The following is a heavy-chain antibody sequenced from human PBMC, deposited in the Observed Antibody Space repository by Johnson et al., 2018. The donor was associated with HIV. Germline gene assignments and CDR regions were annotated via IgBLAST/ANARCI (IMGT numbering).Heavy chain of an antibody. D-gene: IGHD3-16*01. Sequence: QVQLVESGGGVVQPGRSLRLSCAASGFTFSSYAVHWVRQAPGKGLEWVSVIYSGGRTYYADSVKGRFTISRDNAKNSLYLQMNKLRAEDTAVYFCASQVRGLRLGVDAFDIWGQGTMVTVSS. CDR1: GFTFSSYA. V-gene: IGHV3-NL1*01. CDR3: ASQVRGLRLGVDAFDI. J-gene: IGHJ3*02. CDR2: IYSGGRT.